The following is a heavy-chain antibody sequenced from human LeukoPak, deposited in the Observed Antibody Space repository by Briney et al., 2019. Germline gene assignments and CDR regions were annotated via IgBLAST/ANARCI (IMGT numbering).Heavy chain of an antibody. CDR3: ARDLEQQMVLGRFDP. J-gene: IGHJ5*02. CDR1: GFTFSDYY. Sequence: SRGSLRLSCAAPGFTFSDYYMSWIRQAPGEGLEWISYISGSGNTIYQADSVKGRFTISRDNAKNSLFLQMNSLRADDTAVYYCARDLEQQMVLGRFDPWGQGTLVIVSS. D-gene: IGHD6-13*01. V-gene: IGHV3-11*01. CDR2: ISGSGNTI.